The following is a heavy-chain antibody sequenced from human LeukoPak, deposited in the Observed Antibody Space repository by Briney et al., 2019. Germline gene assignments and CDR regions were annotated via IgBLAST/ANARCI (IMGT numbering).Heavy chain of an antibody. CDR3: ARATLIPSNCSSTSCPDQYYYYGMDV. Sequence: LRLSCAASGFTFSDYYMSWIRQPPGKGLEWIGYIYHSGSTYYNPSLKSRVTISVDRSKNQFSLKLSSVTAADTAVYYCARATLIPSNCSSTSCPDQYYYYGMDVWGQGTTVTVSS. D-gene: IGHD2-2*01. CDR2: IYHSGST. CDR1: GFTFSDYY. J-gene: IGHJ6*02. V-gene: IGHV4-30-2*01.